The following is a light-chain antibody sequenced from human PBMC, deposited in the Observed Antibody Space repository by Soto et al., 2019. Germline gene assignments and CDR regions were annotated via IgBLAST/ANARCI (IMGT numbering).Light chain of an antibody. Sequence: IQMTQSASALSGSVGDRVNITCRASQTISSWLAWYQQKPGKAPKLIIYKASTLKSGVPSRFSGSGSGTEFILTISSLQPDDVATYYCQHYNSYSEALGQGTKVDI. CDR1: QTISSW. CDR2: KAS. V-gene: IGKV1-5*03. CDR3: QHYNSYSEA. J-gene: IGKJ1*01.